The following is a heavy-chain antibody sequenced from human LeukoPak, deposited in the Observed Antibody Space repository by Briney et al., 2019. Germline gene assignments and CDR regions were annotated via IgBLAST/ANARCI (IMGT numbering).Heavy chain of an antibody. CDR1: GYSFTTYW. V-gene: IGHV5-51*01. CDR3: AKVGSYTSLRYNWFDT. J-gene: IGHJ5*02. D-gene: IGHD1-26*01. Sequence: GESLKISCKGSGYSFTTYWIAWVRQMPGKGLEWMGIIYPDDSDTRYSPSFQGQVTISADRSVNTAYLQWSSLKASHTAIYYCAKVGSYTSLRYNWFDTWGQGTLVTVSS. CDR2: IYPDDSDT.